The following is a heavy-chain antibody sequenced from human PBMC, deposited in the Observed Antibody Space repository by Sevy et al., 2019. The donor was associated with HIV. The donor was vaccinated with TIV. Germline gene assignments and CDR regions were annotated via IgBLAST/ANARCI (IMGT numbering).Heavy chain of an antibody. CDR1: GFTLSRYW. Sequence: GGSLRLSCAASGFTLSRYWMLWVRQAPGKGLEWVANINQDGSTRYYLDSVKGRFTISRDNAGNSLFLQMNSLRAEDTAVYYCVRAMASADSLWGQGTLVTVSP. J-gene: IGHJ4*02. CDR2: INQDGSTR. V-gene: IGHV3-7*03. D-gene: IGHD6-13*01. CDR3: VRAMASADSL.